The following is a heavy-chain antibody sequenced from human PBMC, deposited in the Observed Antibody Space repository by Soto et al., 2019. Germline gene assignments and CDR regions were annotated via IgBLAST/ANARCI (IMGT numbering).Heavy chain of an antibody. V-gene: IGHV4-59*01. D-gene: IGHD3-3*01. CDR2: IYYSGST. J-gene: IGHJ6*02. CDR1: GGSISSYY. Sequence: QVQLQESGPGLVKPSETLSLTCTVSGGSISSYYWSWIRQPPGKGLEWIGYIYYSGSTSYNPSLKSRVTISVDTSKNQFSLKLSSVTAADTAVYYCARDGVLDYYYYGMDVWGQGTTVTVSS. CDR3: ARDGVLDYYYYGMDV.